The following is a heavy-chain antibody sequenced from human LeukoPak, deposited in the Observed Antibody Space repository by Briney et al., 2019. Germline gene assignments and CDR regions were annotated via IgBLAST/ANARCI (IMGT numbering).Heavy chain of an antibody. CDR1: GFTFSSHA. Sequence: GGSLRLSCAVSGFTFSSHAMSWVRQAPGKGLEWVSAMSGSGGSTYYADSVKGRFTISRDNSKNTLYLQMNSLRAEDTAVYYCARHSVLRYVQWLVNYYMDVWGKGTTVTVSS. V-gene: IGHV3-23*01. D-gene: IGHD3-3*01. J-gene: IGHJ6*03. CDR3: ARHSVLRYVQWLVNYYMDV. CDR2: MSGSGGST.